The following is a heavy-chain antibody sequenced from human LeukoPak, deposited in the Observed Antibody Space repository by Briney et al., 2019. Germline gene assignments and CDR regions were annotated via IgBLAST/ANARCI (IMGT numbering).Heavy chain of an antibody. D-gene: IGHD6-6*01. J-gene: IGHJ6*03. V-gene: IGHV1-46*01. Sequence: GASVKVSCKAFGYTFTSNYMHWVRQAPGQGPEWMGVISPSGGSTTYAQKFQGRVTLTRDMSTSTDYLELSSLRSEDTAVYYCARDRGSSSPTRNYYYYMDVWGKGTTVTVSS. CDR2: ISPSGGST. CDR3: ARDRGSSSPTRNYYYYMDV. CDR1: GYTFTSNY.